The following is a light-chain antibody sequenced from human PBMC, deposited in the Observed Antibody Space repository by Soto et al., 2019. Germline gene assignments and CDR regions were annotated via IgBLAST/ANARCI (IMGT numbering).Light chain of an antibody. CDR3: QQYNNWPRT. CDR1: QSVTSN. CDR2: SSS. J-gene: IGKJ1*01. V-gene: IGKV3-15*01. Sequence: EIVMTQSPATLSVSPGDSATLSCRASQSVTSNLAWYQHKPGQAPRLLIYSSSTRAAGIPARFGGSGSGKEFTFSISSLQSEDFAVYYCQQYNNWPRTFGQGTKVEIK.